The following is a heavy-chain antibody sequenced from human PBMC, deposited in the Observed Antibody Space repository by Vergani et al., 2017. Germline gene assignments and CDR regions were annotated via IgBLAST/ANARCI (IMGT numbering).Heavy chain of an antibody. V-gene: IGHV4-59*12. D-gene: IGHD2-2*01. CDR2: IYQSGTT. Sequence: QVQLQESGPGLVKPSETLSLTCTVSGGSISSYYWSWIRQPPGKGLEWIGYIYQSGTTYYNPSLKSRLTISVDKSKNQFSLRLNSVTAADTAMYYCARVVGTSSYWFDPWGQGTLVIVSS. J-gene: IGHJ5*02. CDR1: GGSISSYY. CDR3: ARVVGTSSYWFDP.